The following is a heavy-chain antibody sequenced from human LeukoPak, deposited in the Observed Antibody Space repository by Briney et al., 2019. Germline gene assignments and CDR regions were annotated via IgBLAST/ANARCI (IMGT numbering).Heavy chain of an antibody. CDR1: GYTLTELS. Sequence: EASVKVSRKVSGYTLTELSMHWVRQAPGKGLEWMGGFDPEDGETIYAQKFQGRVTMTEDTSTDTAYMELSSLRSEDTAVYYCATERYNSDWFDPWGQGTLVTVSS. CDR3: ATERYNSDWFDP. CDR2: FDPEDGET. D-gene: IGHD1-1*01. V-gene: IGHV1-24*01. J-gene: IGHJ5*02.